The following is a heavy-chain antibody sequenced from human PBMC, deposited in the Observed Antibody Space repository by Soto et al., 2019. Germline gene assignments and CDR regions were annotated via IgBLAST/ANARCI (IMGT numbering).Heavy chain of an antibody. J-gene: IGHJ4*02. CDR2: IFDSGST. CDR3: TRHEKGSSFDY. D-gene: IGHD3-10*01. V-gene: IGHV4-59*08. Sequence: QVQLQESGPGLVKPSETLSLTCSVSGGSLSRYYWSWIRQSPGQGLEWIGFIFDSGSTAYNPALESRVTISVDTSENQFSPSLTSVTAADTAAYYCTRHEKGSSFDYWGQGTLVTVSS. CDR1: GGSLSRYY.